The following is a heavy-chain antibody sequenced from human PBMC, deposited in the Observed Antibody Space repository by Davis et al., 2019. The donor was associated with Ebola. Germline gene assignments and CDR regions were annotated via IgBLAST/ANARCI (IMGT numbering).Heavy chain of an antibody. J-gene: IGHJ4*02. CDR3: ARGEAAYDFWSGYYPYYFDY. CDR2: ISYDGSNK. V-gene: IGHV3-30-3*01. D-gene: IGHD3-3*01. CDR1: GFTFSSYA. Sequence: PGGSLRLSCAASGFTFSSYAMHWVRQAPGKGLEWVAVISYDGSNKYYADSVKGRFTISRDNSKNTLYLQMNSLRAEDTAVYYCARGEAAYDFWSGYYPYYFDYWGQGTLVTVSS.